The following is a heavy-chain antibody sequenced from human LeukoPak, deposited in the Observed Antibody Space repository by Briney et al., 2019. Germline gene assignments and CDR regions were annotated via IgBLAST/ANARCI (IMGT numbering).Heavy chain of an antibody. D-gene: IGHD6-19*01. V-gene: IGHV4-4*07. CDR1: GGSIRSYY. J-gene: IGHJ4*02. CDR3: TKATQWLAFDY. CDR2: IYTSGST. Sequence: NPSETLSLTCTVSGGSIRSYYWNWIRQSAGKGLEWIGRIYTSGSTNYNPSLKSRVIVSVDTSKNQVSLKLSSVTAADTAVYYCTKATQWLAFDYWGRGTLVTVSS.